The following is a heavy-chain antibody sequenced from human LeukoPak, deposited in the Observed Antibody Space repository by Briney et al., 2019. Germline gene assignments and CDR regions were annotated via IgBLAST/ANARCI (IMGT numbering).Heavy chain of an antibody. CDR3: ARGTTVNIRDAFDI. CDR1: GYTFTSYD. J-gene: IGHJ3*02. Sequence: ASVKVSCKASGYTFTSYDINWVRQATGQGLEWMGWMNPNSGNTGYAQKFQGRVTMTRNTSISTAYMELSSLRSEDTAVYYCARGTTVNIRDAFDIWGRGTMVTVSS. CDR2: MNPNSGNT. V-gene: IGHV1-8*01. D-gene: IGHD4-17*01.